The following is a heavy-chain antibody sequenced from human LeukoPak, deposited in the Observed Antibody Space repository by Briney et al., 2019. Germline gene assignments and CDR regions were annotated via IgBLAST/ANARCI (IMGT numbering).Heavy chain of an antibody. V-gene: IGHV3-30*04. Sequence: SGGSLRLSCAASGFTFSSYAMHWVRQAPGKGLEWVAVISYDGSNKYYADSVKGRFTISRDNSKNTLYLQMNSLRAEDTAVYYCAAGSSWLDYWGQGTLVTVSS. J-gene: IGHJ4*02. CDR1: GFTFSSYA. D-gene: IGHD6-13*01. CDR3: AAGSSWLDY. CDR2: ISYDGSNK.